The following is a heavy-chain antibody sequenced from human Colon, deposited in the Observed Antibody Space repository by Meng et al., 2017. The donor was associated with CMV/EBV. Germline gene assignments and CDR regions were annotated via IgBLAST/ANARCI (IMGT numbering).Heavy chain of an antibody. J-gene: IGHJ4*02. D-gene: IGHD3-3*01. CDR3: AKHVLFLEWFVLDD. Sequence: GESLKISCGVSGFTFNTYSMTWVRQAPGKGLEWVSFIYSDGSDPNYADSVKGRFTISRDNSKNTLYLQMNSLTADDTAVYYCAKHVLFLEWFVLDDWGQGTLVTVSS. CDR2: IYSDGSDP. CDR1: GFTFNTYS. V-gene: IGHV3-23*03.